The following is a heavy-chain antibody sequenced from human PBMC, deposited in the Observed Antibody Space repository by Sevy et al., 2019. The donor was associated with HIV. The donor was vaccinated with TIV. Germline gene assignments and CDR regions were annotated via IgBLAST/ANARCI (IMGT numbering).Heavy chain of an antibody. CDR1: GFTFDDYA. V-gene: IGHV3-9*01. J-gene: IGHJ4*02. CDR2: ISWNSGSI. CDR3: AKIGVAGTIRAGPEDYFDY. Sequence: GGSLRLSCAASGFTFDDYAMHWVRQAPGKGLEWVSGISWNSGSIGYADSVKGRFTISRDNAKNSLYLQMNSLGAEDTAFYYSAKIGVAGTIRAGPEDYFDYWGQGTLVTVSS. D-gene: IGHD6-19*01.